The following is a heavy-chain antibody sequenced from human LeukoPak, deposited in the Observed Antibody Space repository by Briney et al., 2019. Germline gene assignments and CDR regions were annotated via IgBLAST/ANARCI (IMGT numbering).Heavy chain of an antibody. CDR2: INHSGST. CDR3: ARGARIAAAGNWFDP. CDR1: GGSFSGYY. V-gene: IGHV4-34*01. Sequence: PSETLSLTCAVYGGSFSGYYWSWIRQPPGKGLEWIGEINHSGSTNYNPSLKSRVTISVDTSKNQFSLKLSSVTAADTAVYYCARGARIAAAGNWFDPWGQGTLVTVSS. D-gene: IGHD6-13*01. J-gene: IGHJ5*02.